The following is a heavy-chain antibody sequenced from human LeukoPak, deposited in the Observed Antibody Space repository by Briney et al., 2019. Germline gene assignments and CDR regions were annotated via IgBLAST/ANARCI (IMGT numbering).Heavy chain of an antibody. CDR1: GDSISSGGYY. CDR2: ICYSGST. D-gene: IGHD3-10*01. V-gene: IGHV4-31*03. Sequence: SQTLSLTCTVSGDSISSGGYYWNWIRQHPGKGLEWIGYICYSGSTYYNPSLKSRVSMSVDTSKDYFSLKLSSGTAADTAVYYCARVEGSWAFDIWGQGTMVTVSS. CDR3: ARVEGSWAFDI. J-gene: IGHJ3*02.